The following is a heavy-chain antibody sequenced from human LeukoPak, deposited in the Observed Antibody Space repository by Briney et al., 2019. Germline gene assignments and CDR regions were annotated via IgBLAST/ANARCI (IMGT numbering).Heavy chain of an antibody. CDR3: ARDLAAAQNAFDI. D-gene: IGHD6-25*01. J-gene: IGHJ3*02. CDR1: GYTFTSNW. Sequence: GEPLKISCKGSGYTFTSNWIGWVRQMPGKGLEWMGIIHPGDSDTRYSPSFQGQVIISVDKTISTAYLRWSTLKASDTAMYYCARDLAAAQNAFDIWGQGTMVTISS. V-gene: IGHV5-51*01. CDR2: IHPGDSDT.